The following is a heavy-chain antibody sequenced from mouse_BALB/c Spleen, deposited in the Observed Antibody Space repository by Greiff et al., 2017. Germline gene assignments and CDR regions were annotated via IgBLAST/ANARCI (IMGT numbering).Heavy chain of an antibody. CDR2: ISYDGSN. D-gene: IGHD2-1*01. CDR3: ARGYYGNYAAMDY. CDR1: GYSITSGYY. J-gene: IGHJ4*01. V-gene: IGHV3-6*02. Sequence: VQLKESGPGLVKPSQSLSLTCSVTGYSITSGYYWNWIRQFPGNKLEWMGYISYDGSNNYNPSLKNRISITRDTSKNQFFLKLNSVTTEDTATYYCARGYYGNYAAMDYWGQGTSVTVSS.